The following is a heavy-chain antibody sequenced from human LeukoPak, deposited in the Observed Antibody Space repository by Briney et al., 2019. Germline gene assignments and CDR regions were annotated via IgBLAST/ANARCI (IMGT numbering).Heavy chain of an antibody. CDR1: GYTFTSYG. CDR2: SSVYNGNT. J-gene: IGHJ4*02. D-gene: IGHD1-1*01. V-gene: IGHV1-18*01. Sequence: ASVKVSCKASGYTFTSYGISWVRQAPGQGLEWMGWSSVYNGNTNYAQKFQGRVTMTTDTSTSTAYMELRTLISDDTAVYYCAKGRRVDANDHFDYWGQGTLVTVSS. CDR3: AKGRRVDANDHFDY.